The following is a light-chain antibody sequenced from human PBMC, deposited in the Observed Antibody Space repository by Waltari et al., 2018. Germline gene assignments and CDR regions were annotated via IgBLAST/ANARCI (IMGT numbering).Light chain of an antibody. V-gene: IGLV2-23*02. CDR1: SSDVGFYNL. Sequence: QSALTQPASVSGSPGQSLTISCTGTSSDVGFYNLVSRYQQHPGKAPKLIIFEVNKRPSGISNRFSASKSGNTASLTISALQAEDEADYYCCSYAGSNTFVLFGGGTTLTVL. CDR3: CSYAGSNTFVL. J-gene: IGLJ2*01. CDR2: EVN.